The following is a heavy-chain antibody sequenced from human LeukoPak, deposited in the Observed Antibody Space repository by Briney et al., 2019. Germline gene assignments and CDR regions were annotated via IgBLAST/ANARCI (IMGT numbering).Heavy chain of an antibody. J-gene: IGHJ3*02. CDR2: ISGSGGST. Sequence: GGSLRLSCAASGFTFSSYAMSWVRQAPGKGLEWVSAISGSGGSTYYADSVKGRFTISRDNSKNTLYLQMNSLRAEDTAVYYCAKRIAAPGTSRGVFDIWGQGTVVTVSS. CDR3: AKRIAAPGTSRGVFDI. D-gene: IGHD6-13*01. CDR1: GFTFSSYA. V-gene: IGHV3-23*01.